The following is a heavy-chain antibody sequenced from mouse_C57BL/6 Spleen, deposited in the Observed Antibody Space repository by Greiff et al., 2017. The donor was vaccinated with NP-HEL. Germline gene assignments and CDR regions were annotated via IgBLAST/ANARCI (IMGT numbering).Heavy chain of an antibody. CDR2: IDPANGNT. J-gene: IGHJ4*01. CDR3: ALSDYSNYEAMDY. D-gene: IGHD2-5*01. Sequence: EVQLQQSVAELVRPGASVKLSCTASGFNIKNTYMHWVKQRPEQGLEWIGRIDPANGNTKYAPKFQGKATITADTSSNTAYLQISSLTSEDTAIYYCALSDYSNYEAMDYWGQGTSVTVSS. V-gene: IGHV14-3*01. CDR1: GFNIKNTY.